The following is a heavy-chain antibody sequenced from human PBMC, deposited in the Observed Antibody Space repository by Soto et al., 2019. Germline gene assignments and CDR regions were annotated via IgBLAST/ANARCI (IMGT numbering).Heavy chain of an antibody. V-gene: IGHV3-9*01. Sequence: EVQLVESGGGLVQPGRSLRLSCAASGFNFNDYGMHWVRQVPGKGLEWVSGISWTGGPIGYSDSVKGRFTISRDNAKNSLYLQINSLRAEDTARYYCTKDIRRNSDYGPDYFDFWGQGTLVTVSS. D-gene: IGHD5-12*01. CDR1: GFNFNDYG. CDR2: ISWTGGPI. CDR3: TKDIRRNSDYGPDYFDF. J-gene: IGHJ4*02.